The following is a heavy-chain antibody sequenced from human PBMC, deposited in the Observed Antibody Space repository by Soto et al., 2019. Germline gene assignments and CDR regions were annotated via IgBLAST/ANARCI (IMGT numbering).Heavy chain of an antibody. D-gene: IGHD3-10*01. CDR2: IYYSGST. CDR3: ARYYGSGDWYFDL. J-gene: IGHJ2*01. V-gene: IGHV4-30-4*01. CDR1: GGSISSGDYY. Sequence: QVQLQESGPGLVKPSQTLSLTCTVSGGSISSGDYYWSWIRQPPGKGLEWIGYIYYSGSTYYNPSLKSRVTISVDTAKNQFPLKLSSVTAADTAVYYCARYYGSGDWYFDLWGRGTLVTVSS.